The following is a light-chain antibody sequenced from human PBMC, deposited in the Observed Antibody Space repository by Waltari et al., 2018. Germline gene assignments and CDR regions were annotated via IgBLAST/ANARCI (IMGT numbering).Light chain of an antibody. CDR1: SSDVGAYNL. Sequence: QSALTQPASVSGSPGQSITISCTATSSDVGAYNLVSWYQQYPGKAPQLMVYDVTKRPSGVSNRFSGSKSGNTASLTIHGLQSEDEADYYCCSYVSLSIYVFGSGTKVTVL. V-gene: IGLV2-23*02. J-gene: IGLJ1*01. CDR3: CSYVSLSIYV. CDR2: DVT.